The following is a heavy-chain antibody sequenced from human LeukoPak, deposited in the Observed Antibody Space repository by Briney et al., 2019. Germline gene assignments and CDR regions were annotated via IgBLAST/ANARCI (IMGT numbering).Heavy chain of an antibody. CDR3: ARHLSGITGYTYGRGIDY. V-gene: IGHV3-7*01. CDR2: INQDGSSK. J-gene: IGHJ4*02. CDR1: GFTFSSYW. Sequence: GGSLRLSCAVSGFTFSSYWMGWVRQAPGKGLAWVANINQDGSSKYYEDSVKGRFTISRDKAENSLYLQMNSLGAEDTAVYSCARHLSGITGYTYGRGIDYWGQGTLVSVSS. D-gene: IGHD5-18*01.